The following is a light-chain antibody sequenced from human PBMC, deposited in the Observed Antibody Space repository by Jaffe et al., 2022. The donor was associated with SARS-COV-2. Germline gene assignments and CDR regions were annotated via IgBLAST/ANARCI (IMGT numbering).Light chain of an antibody. CDR3: QVWDSSSDHPNWV. V-gene: IGLV3-21*04. CDR2: YDS. J-gene: IGLJ3*02. Sequence: SYVLTQPPSVSVAPGRTARIACGGNNIGSESVHWYQQKPGQAPVLVIYYDSSRPSRIPERFSGSNSGNTATLTISRVEAGDEADYYCQVWDSSSDHPNWVFGGGTKLTVL. CDR1: NIGSES.